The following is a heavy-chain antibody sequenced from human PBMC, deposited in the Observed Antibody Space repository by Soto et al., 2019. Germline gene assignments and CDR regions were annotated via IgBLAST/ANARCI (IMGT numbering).Heavy chain of an antibody. Sequence: GGSLRLSCAASGFTFSDYYMSWIRQAPGKGLEWVSYISSSSSYTNYADSVKGRFTISRDNAKNSLYLQMNSLRAEDTAVYYCARERVGGYYDFWSGYYLDYWGQGTLVTVSS. J-gene: IGHJ4*02. V-gene: IGHV3-11*06. CDR3: ARERVGGYYDFWSGYYLDY. CDR2: ISSSSSYT. D-gene: IGHD3-3*01. CDR1: GFTFSDYY.